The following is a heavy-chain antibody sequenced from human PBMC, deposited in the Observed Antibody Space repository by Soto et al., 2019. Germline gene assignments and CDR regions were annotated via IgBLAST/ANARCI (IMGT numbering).Heavy chain of an antibody. Sequence: GASVKVSCKASGYTFTGYYMHWVRQAPGQGLEWMGWINPNSGGTNYAQKFQGRVTMTRDTSISTAYMELRRLRSDDTAVYYCARGNGIDFWRGYYSIWGQGTPVTVSS. J-gene: IGHJ4*02. V-gene: IGHV1-2*02. CDR3: ARGNGIDFWRGYYSI. CDR1: GYTFTGYY. CDR2: INPNSGGT. D-gene: IGHD3-3*01.